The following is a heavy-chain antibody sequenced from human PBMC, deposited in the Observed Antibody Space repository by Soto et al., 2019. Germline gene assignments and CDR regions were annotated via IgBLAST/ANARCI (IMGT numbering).Heavy chain of an antibody. Sequence: QLQLQESGPGPVKPSETLSLTCTVSGGSISSITYYWGWIRQPPGKGLEWIGSIYFSGSTYYNPSLKSRVTISVDPSKNQFSLKLTSMTAADTAVYYCARTLRSGWYGPSDYWGQGTLVTVSS. D-gene: IGHD6-19*01. J-gene: IGHJ4*02. V-gene: IGHV4-39*01. CDR1: GGSISSITYY. CDR2: IYFSGST. CDR3: ARTLRSGWYGPSDY.